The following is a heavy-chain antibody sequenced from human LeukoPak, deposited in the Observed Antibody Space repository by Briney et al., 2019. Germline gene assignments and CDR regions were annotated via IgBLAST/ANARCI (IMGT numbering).Heavy chain of an antibody. V-gene: IGHV3-30-3*01. CDR1: GFTFSTYA. D-gene: IGHD3-10*01. CDR3: ARTSLQYFGSGTYSLDVFDI. J-gene: IGHJ3*02. CDR2: ITSDGSKK. Sequence: PRGSLRLSCAASGFTFSTYALHWIRQAPGKGLEWVAAITSDGSKKYYADSVKGRFTISRDNSKNTLYVQMNSLRADDTAVYFCARTSLQYFGSGTYSLDVFDIWGQGTMVTVSS.